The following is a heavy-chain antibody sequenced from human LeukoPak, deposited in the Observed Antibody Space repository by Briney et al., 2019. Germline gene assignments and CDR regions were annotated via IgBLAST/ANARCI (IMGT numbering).Heavy chain of an antibody. CDR2: LVYDARSD. J-gene: IGHJ4*02. CDR1: GFTFSDYA. CDR3: ARDLSAAFDF. V-gene: IGHV3-33*08. D-gene: IGHD6-19*01. Sequence: GGSLRLSCVVSGFTFSDYAMSWVRQAPGKGLEWVARLVYDARSDYANSVKGRFSISRDDSKNTLFLDMSNLRVEDTALYYCARDLSAAFDFWGQGVLVTVSS.